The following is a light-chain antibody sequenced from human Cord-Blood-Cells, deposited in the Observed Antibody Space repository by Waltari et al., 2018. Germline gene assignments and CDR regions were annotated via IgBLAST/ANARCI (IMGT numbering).Light chain of an antibody. J-gene: IGLJ3*02. CDR1: SSDVGGYNY. Sequence: QSALTQPASVSGSPGQSITIPCTGTSSDVGGYNYVSWYQQHPGKAPNLMIYDVSNRPSGVPNRCSGSNAGSTPSLTISGLQAEGEADYYCSSYTSSSTLVFGGGTKLTVL. CDR3: SSYTSSSTLV. CDR2: DVS. V-gene: IGLV2-14*03.